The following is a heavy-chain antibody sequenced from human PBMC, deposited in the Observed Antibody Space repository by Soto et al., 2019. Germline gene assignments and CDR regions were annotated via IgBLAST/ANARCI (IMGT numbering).Heavy chain of an antibody. CDR1: GFTFSSYA. V-gene: IGHV3-23*01. J-gene: IGHJ4*02. Sequence: EVQLLESGGGLVQPGGSLRLSCAASGFTFSSYAMSWVRQAPGKGLEWVSAISGSGGSTYYADSVKGRFTVSRDNSKNTLYLQMNSLRSEDTAVYYCAKARRYHCSRGSCYSYYFDYWGQGTLVTVSS. D-gene: IGHD2-15*01. CDR2: ISGSGGST. CDR3: AKARRYHCSRGSCYSYYFDY.